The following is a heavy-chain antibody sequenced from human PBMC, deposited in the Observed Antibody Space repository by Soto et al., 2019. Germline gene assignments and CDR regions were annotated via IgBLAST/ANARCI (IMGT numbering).Heavy chain of an antibody. J-gene: IGHJ4*02. D-gene: IGHD3-9*01. CDR2: TDYSGNT. V-gene: IGHV4-39*02. Sequence: SFTSYWIGWVRQMPGKGLEWIGYTDYSGNTYYNPSLQSRVAISIDTSNNHFSLKLSSATAADTAVYYCAAYDILTVYFPQYSFDYWGQGALVTVSS. CDR3: AAYDILTVYFPQYSFDY. CDR1: SFTSYW.